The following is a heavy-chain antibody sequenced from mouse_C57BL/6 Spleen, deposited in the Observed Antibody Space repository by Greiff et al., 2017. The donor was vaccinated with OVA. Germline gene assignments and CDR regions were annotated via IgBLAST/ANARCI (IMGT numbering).Heavy chain of an antibody. CDR1: GYTFTSYW. J-gene: IGHJ4*01. CDR3: ARGIYYGSSPYYYAMDY. V-gene: IGHV1-61*01. D-gene: IGHD1-1*01. CDR2: IYPSDSET. Sequence: QVQLKQPGAELVRPGSSVKLSCKASGYTFTSYWMDWVKQRPGQGLEWIGNIYPSDSETHYNQKFKDKATLTVDKSSSTAYMQLSSLTSEDSAVYYCARGIYYGSSPYYYAMDYWGQGTSVTVSS.